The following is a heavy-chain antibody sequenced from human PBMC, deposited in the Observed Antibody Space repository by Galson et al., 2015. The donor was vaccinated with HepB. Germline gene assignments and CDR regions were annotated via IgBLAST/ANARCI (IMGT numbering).Heavy chain of an antibody. Sequence: SLRLSCAASFTFSGYAMHWVRQALGKGLEWVALISYDGTFKNYGDSVKGRFTVSRDNFKNTLYLQMNSLRPEDTAVYYCAREGSPQTSSWYAFEVWGQGTMVTVSP. CDR3: AREGSPQTSSWYAFEV. V-gene: IGHV3-30*04. CDR2: ISYDGTFK. CDR1: FTFSGYA. J-gene: IGHJ3*01. D-gene: IGHD6-13*01.